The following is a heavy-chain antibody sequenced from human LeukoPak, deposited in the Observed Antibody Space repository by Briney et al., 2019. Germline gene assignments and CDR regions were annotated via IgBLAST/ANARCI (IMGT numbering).Heavy chain of an antibody. D-gene: IGHD3-9*01. CDR3: ARQECYDILTGYYPCFDY. Sequence: GESLKISCKGSGCSFTSYWISWVRQMPGKGLEWMGRIDPSDSYTNYSPSFQGHVTISADKSISTAYLQWSSLKASDTAMYYCARQECYDILTGYYPCFDYWGQGTLVTVSS. V-gene: IGHV5-10-1*01. CDR1: GCSFTSYW. CDR2: IDPSDSYT. J-gene: IGHJ4*02.